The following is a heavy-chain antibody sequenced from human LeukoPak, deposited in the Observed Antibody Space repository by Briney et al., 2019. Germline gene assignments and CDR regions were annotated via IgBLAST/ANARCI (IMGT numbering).Heavy chain of an antibody. CDR3: ARAHSSGWKRGKYYYYYMDV. Sequence: ASVKVSCKASGYTFTSYDINWVRQATGQGLEWMGWMNPNSGNTGYAQKLQGRVTITRNTSISTAYMELSSLRSEDTAVYYCARAHSSGWKRGKYYYYYMDVWGKGTTVTVSS. V-gene: IGHV1-8*03. J-gene: IGHJ6*03. D-gene: IGHD6-19*01. CDR2: MNPNSGNT. CDR1: GYTFTSYD.